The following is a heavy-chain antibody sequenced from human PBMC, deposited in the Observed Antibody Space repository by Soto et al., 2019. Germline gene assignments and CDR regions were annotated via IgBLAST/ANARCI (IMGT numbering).Heavy chain of an antibody. CDR2: ISSSSSTI. J-gene: IGHJ6*02. V-gene: IGHV3-48*01. Sequence: KGLEWVSYISSSSSTIYYADSVKGRFTISRDNAKNSLYLQMNSLRAEDTAVYYCAIDGRAEYRYYYYYGMDVWGQGPTVTVSS. CDR3: AIDGRAEYRYYYYYGMDV. D-gene: IGHD1-26*01.